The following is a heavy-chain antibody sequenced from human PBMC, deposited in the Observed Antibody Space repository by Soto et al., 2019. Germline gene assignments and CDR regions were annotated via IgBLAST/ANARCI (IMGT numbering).Heavy chain of an antibody. V-gene: IGHV4-34*01. Sequence: QVQLQQWGAGLLKPSETLSLTCAVYGGSFSGYYWSWIRQPPGKGLEWIGEINHSGSTNYNPSLKSRVTISVDTSKNQFSLKLSSVTAADTAVYYCARRQPRRGQPLVRSNWFDPWGQGTLVTVSS. J-gene: IGHJ5*02. CDR2: INHSGST. CDR3: ARRQPRRGQPLVRSNWFDP. D-gene: IGHD6-13*01. CDR1: GGSFSGYY.